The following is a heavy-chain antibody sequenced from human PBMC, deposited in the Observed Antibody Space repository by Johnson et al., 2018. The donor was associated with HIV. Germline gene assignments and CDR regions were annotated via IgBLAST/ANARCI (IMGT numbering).Heavy chain of an antibody. D-gene: IGHD3-3*01. V-gene: IGHV3-23*04. Sequence: VQLVESGGGLVQPGGSLRLSCAASGFTFSSYAMSWVRQAPGKGLEWVSAISASGGSTYYADSVQGRFTISRDNSKNTRYLQMNSLRPEDTAVYYGARPMGTYYNFWSGSNAFDIWGQGTMVTVSS. J-gene: IGHJ3*02. CDR3: ARPMGTYYNFWSGSNAFDI. CDR1: GFTFSSYA. CDR2: ISASGGST.